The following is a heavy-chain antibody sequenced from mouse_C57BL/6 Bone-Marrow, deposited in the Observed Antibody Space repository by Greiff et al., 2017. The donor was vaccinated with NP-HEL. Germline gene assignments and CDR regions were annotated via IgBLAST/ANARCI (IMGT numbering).Heavy chain of an antibody. CDR2: IHPSDSAT. J-gene: IGHJ2*01. D-gene: IGHD2-2*01. CDR1: GYTFTSYW. Sequence: QVQLQQPGAELVKPGASVKVSCKASGYTFTSYWMHWVKQRPGQGLEWIGRIHPSDSATNYNQKFKGMATLTVDKSSSTAYMQLSSLTSEDSAVYYCTNYLLWLREYYFDYWGQGTTLTVSS. CDR3: TNYLLWLREYYFDY. V-gene: IGHV1-74*01.